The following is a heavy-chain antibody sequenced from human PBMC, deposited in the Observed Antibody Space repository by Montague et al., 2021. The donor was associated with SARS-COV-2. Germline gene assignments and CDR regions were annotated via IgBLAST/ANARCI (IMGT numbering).Heavy chain of an antibody. Sequence: SETRSLTCTVSGGSISSYSFYWGWLRQPPGKGLEWIGLIYHSGGTYNGPSLKSRFSVSVDTSKNQFSLKVTSVTAADTAVYYCARRPGTFGAAFDIWGLGTMVTVSS. V-gene: IGHV4-39*01. CDR3: ARRPGTFGAAFDI. D-gene: IGHD3-10*01. CDR1: GGSISSYSFY. CDR2: IYHSGGT. J-gene: IGHJ3*02.